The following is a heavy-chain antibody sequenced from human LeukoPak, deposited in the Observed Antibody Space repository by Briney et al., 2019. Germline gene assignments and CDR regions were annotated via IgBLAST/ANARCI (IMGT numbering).Heavy chain of an antibody. Sequence: GGSLRLSRAASGFTFSSYGMHWVRQAPGKGLEWVAVISYDGSNKYYADSVKGRFTISRDNSKNTLYLQMNSLRAEDTAVYYCAKESARRREYFDYWGQGTLVTVSS. CDR2: ISYDGSNK. V-gene: IGHV3-30*18. J-gene: IGHJ4*02. CDR3: AKESARRREYFDY. CDR1: GFTFSSYG.